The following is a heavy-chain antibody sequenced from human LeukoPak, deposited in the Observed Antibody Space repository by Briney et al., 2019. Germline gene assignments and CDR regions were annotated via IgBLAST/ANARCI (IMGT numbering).Heavy chain of an antibody. CDR3: ARGGPAGYSSSWYGDDFDY. Sequence: ASVKVSCKASGYTFTSYAMNWVRQAPGQGLEWMGRINTNTGNPTYAQGFTGRFVFSLDTSVSTAYLQISSLKAEDTAVYYCARGGPAGYSSSWYGDDFDYWGQGTLVTVSS. J-gene: IGHJ4*02. CDR1: GYTFTSYA. D-gene: IGHD6-13*01. CDR2: INTNTGNP. V-gene: IGHV7-4-1*02.